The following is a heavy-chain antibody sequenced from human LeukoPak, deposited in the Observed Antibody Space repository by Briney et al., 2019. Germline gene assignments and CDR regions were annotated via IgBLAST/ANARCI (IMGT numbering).Heavy chain of an antibody. Sequence: PGGSLRLSCAASGFTFSSYWMHWVRQAPGKGLVWVSRINSDGSSTSYADSVKGRFTISRDNAKNTLYLQMNSLRAEDTAVYYCARELHSSGWSTYYYYYYGMDVWGQGTTVTVSS. V-gene: IGHV3-74*01. CDR2: INSDGSST. CDR1: GFTFSSYW. CDR3: ARELHSSGWSTYYYYYYGMDV. J-gene: IGHJ6*02. D-gene: IGHD6-19*01.